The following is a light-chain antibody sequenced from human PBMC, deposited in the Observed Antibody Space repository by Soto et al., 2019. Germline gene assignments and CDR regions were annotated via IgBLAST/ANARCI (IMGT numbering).Light chain of an antibody. CDR3: AAWDDSLNGVV. CDR2: SNN. V-gene: IGLV1-44*01. CDR1: SSNIGSNT. Sequence: QSVLTQPPSASGTPGQRVTISCSGSSSNIGSNTVSWYQQLPGTAPKLLIHSNNQRPSGVPDRFSGSKSGTSASLAISGLQSEDEADYSCAAWDDSLNGVVFGGGTKVTVL. J-gene: IGLJ2*01.